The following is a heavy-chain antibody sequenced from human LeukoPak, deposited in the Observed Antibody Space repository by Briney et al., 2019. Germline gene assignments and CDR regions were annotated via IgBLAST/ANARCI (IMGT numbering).Heavy chain of an antibody. Sequence: PSETLSLTCAVYGGSFSGYYWSLIRQPPGKGLEWIGEINHSGSTNYNPSLKSRVTISVDTSKNQFSLKLSSVTVADTAVYYCARVGFLEDSWGQGTLVTVSS. V-gene: IGHV4-34*01. CDR3: ARVGFLEDS. CDR2: INHSGST. D-gene: IGHD3-3*02. J-gene: IGHJ4*02. CDR1: GGSFSGYY.